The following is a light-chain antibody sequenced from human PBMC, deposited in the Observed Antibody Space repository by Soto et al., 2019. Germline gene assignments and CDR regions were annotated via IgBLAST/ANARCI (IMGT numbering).Light chain of an antibody. V-gene: IGLV1-51*01. CDR2: DNN. CDR3: GTWDSSLSVVV. Sequence: QSVLTQPPSVSAAPGQKVTISCSGSSYNIGNNYVSWYQQLPGTAPELLIYDNNQRPSGIPDRFSGSKSGTSATLGITGLQTGDEADYYCGTWDSSLSVVVFGGGTKLTVL. CDR1: SYNIGNNY. J-gene: IGLJ2*01.